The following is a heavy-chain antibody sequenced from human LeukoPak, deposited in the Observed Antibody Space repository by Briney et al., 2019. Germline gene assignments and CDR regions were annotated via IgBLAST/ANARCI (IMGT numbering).Heavy chain of an antibody. J-gene: IGHJ4*02. Sequence: GGSLRLSCAASGFTFSSYGINWVRQAPGKGLEWVSFIGTTSSYIYYADSVKGRFTISRDNAKNSLYLQMNSLRAEDTALYYCVRQDYYGSGRFDYWGQGTLVTVSS. CDR2: IGTTSSYI. CDR3: VRQDYYGSGRFDY. D-gene: IGHD3-10*01. V-gene: IGHV3-21*04. CDR1: GFTFSSYG.